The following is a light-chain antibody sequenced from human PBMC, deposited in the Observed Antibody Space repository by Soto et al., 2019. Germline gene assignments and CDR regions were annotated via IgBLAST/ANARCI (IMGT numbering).Light chain of an antibody. J-gene: IGLJ2*01. CDR2: DVS. CDR3: CSYAGSCTPRVV. V-gene: IGLV2-11*01. Sequence: QSALTQPGSVSGSPGQSVTISCTGTSSDVGGYNYVSWYQQHPGKAPKLLIYDVSKRPSGVPDRFSGSKSGNTASLPISGLQAEDEADYYCCSYAGSCTPRVVFGGGTKVTVL. CDR1: SSDVGGYNY.